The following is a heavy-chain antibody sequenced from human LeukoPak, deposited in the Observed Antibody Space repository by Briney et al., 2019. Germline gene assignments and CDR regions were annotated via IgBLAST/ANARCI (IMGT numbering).Heavy chain of an antibody. J-gene: IGHJ6*02. CDR1: GGPISSSSYY. Sequence: SETLSLTCTVSGGPISSSSYYWGWIRQPPGKGLEWIGSIYYSGSTYYNPSLKSRVTISVDTSKNQFSLKLSSVTAADTAVYYCARRWYGDVWGQGTTVTVSS. D-gene: IGHD4-17*01. V-gene: IGHV4-39*01. CDR2: IYYSGST. CDR3: ARRWYGDV.